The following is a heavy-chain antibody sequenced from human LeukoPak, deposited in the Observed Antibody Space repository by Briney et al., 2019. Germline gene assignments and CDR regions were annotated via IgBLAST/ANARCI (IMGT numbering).Heavy chain of an antibody. V-gene: IGHV3-11*01. CDR1: GFTFSDYY. D-gene: IGHD2-2*01. J-gene: IGHJ5*02. CDR2: ISSSGSTI. Sequence: PGGSLRLSCAASGFTFSDYYMSWIRQAPGKGLEWVSYISSSGSTIYYADSVKGRFTISRDNAKNSLYLQMNSLRAEDTAVYYCARDLLTKYQLPRGWFDPWGQGTLVTVSS. CDR3: ARDLLTKYQLPRGWFDP.